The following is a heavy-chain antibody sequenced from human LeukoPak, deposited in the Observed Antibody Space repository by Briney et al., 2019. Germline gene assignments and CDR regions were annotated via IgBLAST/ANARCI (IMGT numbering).Heavy chain of an antibody. CDR3: ARDGALLRYFDWLSAAYFDY. V-gene: IGHV1-2*02. Sequence: RASVKVSCKASGYTFTGYYMHWVRQAPGQGLEWMGWINPNSGGTNYAQKFQGRVTMTRDTSISTAYMELSRLRPDDTAVYYCARDGALLRYFDWLSAAYFDYWGQGTLVTVSS. CDR1: GYTFTGYY. CDR2: INPNSGGT. J-gene: IGHJ4*02. D-gene: IGHD3-9*01.